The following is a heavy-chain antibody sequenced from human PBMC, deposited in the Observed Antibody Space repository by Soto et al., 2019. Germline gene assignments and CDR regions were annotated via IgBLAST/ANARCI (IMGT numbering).Heavy chain of an antibody. CDR1: ESTFSYYG. CDR3: ARDGGSHGPSYFDS. D-gene: IGHD3-16*01. J-gene: IGHJ4*02. Sequence: VHLVESGGGVVQPGRSLRLSCAASESTFSYYGMNWVRQAPGKGPEWVAVIWYDGSIKYYAESVKGRFSISRDNSKNTLYLNMNSLRTEDTAVYYCARDGGSHGPSYFDSWGQGSQVIVSS. CDR2: IWYDGSIK. V-gene: IGHV3-33*01.